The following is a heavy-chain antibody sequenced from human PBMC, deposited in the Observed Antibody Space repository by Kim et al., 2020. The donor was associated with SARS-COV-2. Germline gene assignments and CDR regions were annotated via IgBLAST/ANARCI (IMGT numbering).Heavy chain of an antibody. J-gene: IGHJ4*02. CDR3: AKGDDLGIDY. Sequence: GGSLRLSCAASGFTFDDYAMHWVRQAPGKGLEWVSLISWDGGSTYYADSVKGRFTISRDNSKNSLYLQMNSLRAEDTALYYCAKGDDLGIDYWGQGTLVTVSS. CDR1: GFTFDDYA. D-gene: IGHD3-3*01. V-gene: IGHV3-43D*03. CDR2: ISWDGGST.